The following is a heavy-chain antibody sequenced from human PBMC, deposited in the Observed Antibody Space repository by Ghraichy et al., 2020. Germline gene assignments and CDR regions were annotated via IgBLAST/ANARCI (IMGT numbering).Heavy chain of an antibody. CDR3: ARGRLQTYYDFWSGYQSPQYFDY. Sequence: SETLSLTCAVYGGSFSGYYWSWIRQPPGKGLEWIGEINHSGSTNYNPSLKSRVTISVDTSKNQFSLKLSSVTAADTAVYYCARGRLQTYYDFWSGYQSPQYFDYGGQGTLVTVSS. J-gene: IGHJ4*02. V-gene: IGHV4-34*01. CDR1: GGSFSGYY. CDR2: INHSGST. D-gene: IGHD3-3*01.